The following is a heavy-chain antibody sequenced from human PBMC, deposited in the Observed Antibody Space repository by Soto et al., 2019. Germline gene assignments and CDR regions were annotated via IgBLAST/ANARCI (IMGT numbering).Heavy chain of an antibody. J-gene: IGHJ6*02. V-gene: IGHV4-34*01. D-gene: IGHD3-10*01. CDR3: ARLPAMVRGVITYYYYYGMDV. CDR1: GGSFSGYY. Sequence: QVQLQQWGAGLLKPSETLSLTCAVYGGSFSGYYWSRIRQPPGKGLEWIGEINHSGSTNYNPSLKSRVTISVDTSKNQFSLKLSSVTAADTAVYYCARLPAMVRGVITYYYYYGMDVWGQGTTVTVSS. CDR2: INHSGST.